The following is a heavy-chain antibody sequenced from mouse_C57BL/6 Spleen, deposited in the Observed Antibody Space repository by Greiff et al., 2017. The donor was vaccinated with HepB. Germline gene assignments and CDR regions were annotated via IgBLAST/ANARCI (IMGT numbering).Heavy chain of an antibody. V-gene: IGHV1-18*01. J-gene: IGHJ2*01. CDR3: ARCRTTVVATNYFDY. Sequence: EVQLQQSGPELVKPGASVKIPCKASGYTFTDYNMDWVKQSHGKSLEWIGDINPNNGGTIYNQKFKGKATLTVDKSSSTAYMELRSLTSEDTAVYYCARCRTTVVATNYFDYWGQGSTLTVSS. CDR2: INPNNGGT. D-gene: IGHD1-1*01. CDR1: GYTFTDYN.